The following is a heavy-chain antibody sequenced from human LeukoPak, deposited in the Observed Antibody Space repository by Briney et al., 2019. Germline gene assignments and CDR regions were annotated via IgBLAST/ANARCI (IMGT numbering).Heavy chain of an antibody. CDR1: GGSISSYY. CDR3: ATSNPTGAFDI. D-gene: IGHD1-1*01. CDR2: IYYSGST. J-gene: IGHJ3*02. V-gene: IGHV4-59*01. Sequence: PSETLSLTCTVSGGSISSYYLSWIRQPPGKGLEWIGYIYYSGSTNYNPSLKSRVTISVDTSKNQFSLKLSSVTAADTAVHYCATSNPTGAFDIWGQGTMVTVSS.